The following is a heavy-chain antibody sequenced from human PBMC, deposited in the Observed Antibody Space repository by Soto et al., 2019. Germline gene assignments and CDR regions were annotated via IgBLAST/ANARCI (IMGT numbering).Heavy chain of an antibody. CDR3: VKDKVSSGSYPYYFDY. Sequence: PGGSLRLSCSASGFTFSSYAMHWVRQAPGKGLEYVSAISSNGGSTYYADSVKGRFTISRDNSKNTLYLQMSSLRAEDTAVYYCVKDKVSSGSYPYYFDYWGQGTLVTVSS. D-gene: IGHD1-26*01. CDR2: ISSNGGST. V-gene: IGHV3-64D*08. J-gene: IGHJ4*02. CDR1: GFTFSSYA.